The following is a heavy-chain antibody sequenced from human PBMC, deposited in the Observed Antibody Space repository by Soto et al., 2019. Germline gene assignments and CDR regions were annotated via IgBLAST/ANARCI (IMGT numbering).Heavy chain of an antibody. V-gene: IGHV1-69*01. J-gene: IGHJ4*02. CDR1: GGIFSTYA. D-gene: IGHD3-10*01. Sequence: QVQLVQSGAEVKKPGSSVKVSCKASGGIFSTYAISWLRQAPGQGLEWMGGIIPIFGTPNYAQTFQGRVTITADESTSTAYMELSRLRSEDTSGYYCARDRDDYGSGNYYNRIDFWGQGTLVTVSS. CDR3: ARDRDDYGSGNYYNRIDF. CDR2: IIPIFGTP.